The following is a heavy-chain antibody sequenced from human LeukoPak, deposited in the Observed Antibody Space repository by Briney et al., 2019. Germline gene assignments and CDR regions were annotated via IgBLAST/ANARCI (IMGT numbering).Heavy chain of an antibody. Sequence: ASVKVFCKTSGYIFIGYYMHWVRQAPGQGLEWMGWINPNSGGTNYTLKFQGRVTMTRDTSISTVYMELSRLRSDDTAVYYCARVGDLGYCSSTSCPRSGWFDPWGQGTLVTVSS. J-gene: IGHJ5*02. D-gene: IGHD2-2*01. CDR2: INPNSGGT. CDR1: GYIFIGYY. CDR3: ARVGDLGYCSSTSCPRSGWFDP. V-gene: IGHV1-2*02.